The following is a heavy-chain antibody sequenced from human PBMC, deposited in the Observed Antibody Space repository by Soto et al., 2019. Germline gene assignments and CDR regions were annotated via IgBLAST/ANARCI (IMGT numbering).Heavy chain of an antibody. CDR3: AREVAPHYGGNSGVDY. J-gene: IGHJ4*02. Sequence: QVQLVQSGAEVKKPGSSVKVSCKACGGTFSSYAISWVRQAPGQGLEWMGGIIPIYGTANYAQKFEGRVTITADESTSTAYMELSSLRSEDTAAYYCAREVAPHYGGNSGVDYWGQVTLVTVSS. D-gene: IGHD4-17*01. CDR2: IIPIYGTA. V-gene: IGHV1-69*12. CDR1: GGTFSSYA.